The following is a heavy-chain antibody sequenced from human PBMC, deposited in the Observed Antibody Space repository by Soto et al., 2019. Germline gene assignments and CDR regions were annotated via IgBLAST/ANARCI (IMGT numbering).Heavy chain of an antibody. D-gene: IGHD1-1*01. V-gene: IGHV3-30*18. Sequence: QVRLVESGGGVVQPGSSLRLSCAASGFTFISHGMHWVRQAPGKGLEWVALISYDGRDKYYADSVKGRFTISRDNSKKTVYLQVSSLRPEDTSVYYCAKDQGRIYNPFDYWGQGTLVTVSS. J-gene: IGHJ4*02. CDR3: AKDQGRIYNPFDY. CDR2: ISYDGRDK. CDR1: GFTFISHG.